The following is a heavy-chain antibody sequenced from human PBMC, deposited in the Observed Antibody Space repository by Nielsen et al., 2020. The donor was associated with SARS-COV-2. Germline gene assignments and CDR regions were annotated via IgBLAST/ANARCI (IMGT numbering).Heavy chain of an antibody. Sequence: GESLKISCAASGFTFSSYGMHWVRQAPGKGLEWVAFIRYDGSNKYYADSVKGRFTISRDNSKNTLYLQMNSLRAEDTAVHYCADGQWQIDYWGQGTLVTVSS. V-gene: IGHV3-30*02. J-gene: IGHJ4*02. CDR3: ADGQWQIDY. CDR1: GFTFSSYG. CDR2: IRYDGSNK. D-gene: IGHD6-19*01.